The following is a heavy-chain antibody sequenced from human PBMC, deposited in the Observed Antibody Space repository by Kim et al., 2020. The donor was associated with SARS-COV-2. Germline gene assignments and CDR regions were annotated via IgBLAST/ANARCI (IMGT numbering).Heavy chain of an antibody. J-gene: IGHJ4*02. CDR1: GGSFSGYY. CDR3: ARGATLDY. CDR2: INHSGST. V-gene: IGHV4-34*01. Sequence: SETLSLTCAVYGGSFSGYYWSWIRQPPGKGLEWIGEINHSGSTNYNPSLKSRVTISVDTSKNQFSLKLSSVTAADTAVYYCARGATLDYWGQGTLVTVSS. D-gene: IGHD1-26*01.